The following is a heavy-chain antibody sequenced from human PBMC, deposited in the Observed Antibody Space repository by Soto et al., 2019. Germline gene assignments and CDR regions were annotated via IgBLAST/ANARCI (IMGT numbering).Heavy chain of an antibody. CDR3: AKDNADDFWSGYYEPYYYYYMDV. V-gene: IGHV3-9*01. J-gene: IGHJ6*03. CDR1: GFTFDDYA. D-gene: IGHD3-3*01. CDR2: ISWNSGSI. Sequence: GGSLRLSCAASGFTFDDYAMHWVRQAPGKGLEWVSGISWNSGSIGYADSVKGRLTISRDNAKNSLYLQMNSLRAEDTALYYCAKDNADDFWSGYYEPYYYYYMDVWGKGTTVTVSS.